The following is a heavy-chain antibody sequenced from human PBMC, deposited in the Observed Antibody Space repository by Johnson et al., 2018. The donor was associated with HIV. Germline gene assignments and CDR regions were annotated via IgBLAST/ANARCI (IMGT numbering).Heavy chain of an antibody. D-gene: IGHD6-19*01. CDR1: GFTFSGSA. CDR2: VRSKADNYAT. Sequence: VQLVESGGGLVQPGGSLKLSCAASGFTFSGSAMHWVRQASGKGLEWVGRVRSKADNYATAYAASVKGRFTISRDASKNTAYLQMDSLTAEDTAVYYCARGQHSSGWCDVFDIWGQGTVVTVSS. J-gene: IGHJ3*02. CDR3: ARGQHSSGWCDVFDI. V-gene: IGHV3-73*01.